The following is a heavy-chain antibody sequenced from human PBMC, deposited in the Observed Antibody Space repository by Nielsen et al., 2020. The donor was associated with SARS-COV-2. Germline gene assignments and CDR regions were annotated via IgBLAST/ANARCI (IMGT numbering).Heavy chain of an antibody. CDR2: IFYRGNT. V-gene: IGHV4-61*01. CDR3: VRERPHGPYDYIDY. Sequence: SETLSLTCIVSGGSISSGSHYWSWIRQPPGKGLEWIGYIFYRGNTNYNPSLKSRVTISVDTSKNQFSLKLSSVTAADTAVYYCVRERPHGPYDYIDYWGQGTLVTVSS. J-gene: IGHJ4*02. D-gene: IGHD3-16*01. CDR1: GGSISSGSHY.